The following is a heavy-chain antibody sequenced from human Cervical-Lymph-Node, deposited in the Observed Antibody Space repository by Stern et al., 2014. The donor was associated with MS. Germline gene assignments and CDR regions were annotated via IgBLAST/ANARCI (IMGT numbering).Heavy chain of an antibody. V-gene: IGHV3-30-3*01. Sequence: VQLEESEGGVVQPGRSLRLSCEASGFTFSYYAMHWVRQAPGKGLEWVAVISYDGNNRYYADSVKGRFTISRDNSKNTLYLQMNSLRAEDTAVYYCASGSSGWFFDYWGQGTLVTVSS. J-gene: IGHJ4*02. D-gene: IGHD6-19*01. CDR1: GFTFSYYA. CDR3: ASGSSGWFFDY. CDR2: ISYDGNNR.